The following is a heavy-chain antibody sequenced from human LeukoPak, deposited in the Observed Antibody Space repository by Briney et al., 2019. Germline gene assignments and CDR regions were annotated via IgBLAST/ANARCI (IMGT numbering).Heavy chain of an antibody. CDR3: ARVAVAGPTGWFDS. V-gene: IGHV3-21*01. CDR2: ISSTSAYI. D-gene: IGHD6-19*01. Sequence: SGGSLRLSCAASGFALRSYTVTWVRQAPRKGLEWVSSISSTSAYIYYAESVKGRFSISRDNVDNVVHPQMSSLRNEDTAFYYCARVAVAGPTGWFDSWGQGTLVTVSS. J-gene: IGHJ5*01. CDR1: GFALRSYT.